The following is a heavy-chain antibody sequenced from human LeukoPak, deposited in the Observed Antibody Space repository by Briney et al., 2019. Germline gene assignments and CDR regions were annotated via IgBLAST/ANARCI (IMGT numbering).Heavy chain of an antibody. CDR3: AKGRGPDSSGLLDY. D-gene: IGHD6-19*01. CDR1: GYTFTSYG. V-gene: IGHV1-2*02. Sequence: GASVKVSCKASGYTFTSYGISWVRQAPGQGLEWMGWINPNSGGTNYAQKFQGRVTMTRDTSISTAYMELSRLRSDDTAVYYCAKGRGPDSSGLLDYWGQGTLVTVSS. J-gene: IGHJ4*02. CDR2: INPNSGGT.